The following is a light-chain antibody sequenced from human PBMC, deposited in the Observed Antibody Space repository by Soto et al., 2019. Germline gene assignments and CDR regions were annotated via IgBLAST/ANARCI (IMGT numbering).Light chain of an antibody. J-gene: IGKJ1*01. CDR3: QQYNSYSPWT. Sequence: DIQKTPSHYTLSASVGDRVTNSCRDSQSVNKWLAWFQQKPGKVPKLLIFDASTLQTGVPSRFGGGGSGTEFTLTISGLQPDDFATYYCQQYNSYSPWTFGPGTKVDIK. V-gene: IGKV1-5*01. CDR1: QSVNKW. CDR2: DAS.